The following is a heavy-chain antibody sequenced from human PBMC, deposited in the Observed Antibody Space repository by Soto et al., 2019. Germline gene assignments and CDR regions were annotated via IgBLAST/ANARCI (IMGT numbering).Heavy chain of an antibody. D-gene: IGHD3-9*01. Sequence: EVQLVESGGRLLQPGRSLRLSCAASGFTFDDHAMHWVRQAPGKGLEWVSGISWNTFSIGYADSVKGRFTISRDNGKNSLYLQMNSLRVEATALYNCVRGRYFDWISDYFESWGQGTLVTVSS. CDR3: VRGRYFDWISDYFES. J-gene: IGHJ4*02. V-gene: IGHV3-9*01. CDR2: ISWNTFSI. CDR1: GFTFDDHA.